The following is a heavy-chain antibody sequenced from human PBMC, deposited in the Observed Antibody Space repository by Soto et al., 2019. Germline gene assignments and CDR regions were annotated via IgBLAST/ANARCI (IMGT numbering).Heavy chain of an antibody. CDR2: VSYHGTDK. Sequence: PWGSLRLSCAASGFTCSSYGMIWVRQAPGKGLEWVAVVSYHGTDKFYADSLKARFTISRDNSKNTLYLQMNSLRTEDSAVYYCAKASAVINSRFFDYWGHGTLVTVSS. CDR1: GFTCSSYG. CDR3: AKASAVINSRFFDY. V-gene: IGHV3-30*18. D-gene: IGHD3-16*02. J-gene: IGHJ4*01.